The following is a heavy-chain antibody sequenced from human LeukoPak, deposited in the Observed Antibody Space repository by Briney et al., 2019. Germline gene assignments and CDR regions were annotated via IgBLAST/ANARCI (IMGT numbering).Heavy chain of an antibody. J-gene: IGHJ3*02. CDR3: TSHTGTGDAFRPFHI. Sequence: GGSLRLSCAASGFTFSTHDVNWVRQAPGKGLEWVSFINSRSSTIYYADSVKGRFTISRDNAKNSLYLQMNSLRAEDTAVYYCTSHTGTGDAFRPFHIWGQGTMVTASS. CDR1: GFTFSTHD. D-gene: IGHD2-21*02. V-gene: IGHV3-48*04. CDR2: INSRSSTI.